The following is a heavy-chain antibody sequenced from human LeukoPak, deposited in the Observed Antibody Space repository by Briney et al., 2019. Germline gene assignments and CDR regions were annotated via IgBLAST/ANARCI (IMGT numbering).Heavy chain of an antibody. J-gene: IGHJ4*02. CDR2: IYYSGST. CDR1: GGSISSYY. V-gene: IGHV4-59*01. Sequence: SETLSLTCTVSGGSISSYYWSWIRQPPGKGLEWIGYIYYSGSTSYNPSLKSRVTISVDTSKNQFSLKLSSVTAADTAVYYCAGSYYFDYWGQGTLVTVSS. CDR3: AGSYYFDY.